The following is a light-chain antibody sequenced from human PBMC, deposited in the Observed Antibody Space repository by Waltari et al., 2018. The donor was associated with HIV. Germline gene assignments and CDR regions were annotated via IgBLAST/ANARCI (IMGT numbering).Light chain of an antibody. CDR2: EVS. V-gene: IGLV2-8*01. J-gene: IGLJ3*02. CDR1: SSDVGGYNY. Sequence: QSVLTQPPSASGSPGQSVTISCTGTSSDVGGYNYVSWYQQHPSKAPQLMIYEVSQRPSGVPMRSSGSKSGNTASVTVSGLQTEDEANYYCSSYAGSNNWVFGGGTNLSVL. CDR3: SSYAGSNNWV.